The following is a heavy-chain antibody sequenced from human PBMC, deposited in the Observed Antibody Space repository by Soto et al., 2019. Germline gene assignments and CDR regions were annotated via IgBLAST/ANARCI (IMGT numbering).Heavy chain of an antibody. V-gene: IGHV4-38-2*01. CDR2: IYHSGGA. D-gene: IGHD3-16*01. Sequence: PSETLSLTCAVSGYSISRGYYWGWVRQPPGKGLEWIGSIYHSGGAYYNPSLKSRVTISVDKSKNQFSLRLTSVTAADAAVYYCARGPRRGATITFDYYYGMDVWGQGTTVTVSS. CDR3: ARGPRRGATITFDYYYGMDV. CDR1: GYSISRGYY. J-gene: IGHJ6*02.